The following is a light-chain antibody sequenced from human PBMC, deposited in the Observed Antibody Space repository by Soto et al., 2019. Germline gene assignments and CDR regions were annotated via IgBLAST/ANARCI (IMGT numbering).Light chain of an antibody. V-gene: IGLV2-14*03. Sequence: QSALTQPASVSGSHGQSITISSTGTSSDVGGYIYVSWYQHHPGKAPKLLIYDVSNRPSGVSIRVSGSKSDTTPSLTISGRGPEVEVDYHCSSDTILTTRQMVFRTATKHTV. CDR3: SSDTILTTRQMV. J-gene: IGLJ1*01. CDR2: DVS. CDR1: SSDVGGYIY.